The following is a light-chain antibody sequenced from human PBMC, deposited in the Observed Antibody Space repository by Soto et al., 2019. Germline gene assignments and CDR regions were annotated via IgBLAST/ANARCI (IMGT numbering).Light chain of an antibody. J-gene: IGLJ2*01. Sequence: QSVLTQPPSVSGAPGQRVTISCTGSSSNIGAGFDIHWYQQLPGTAPKLLIYGNNNRPSGVPDRFSGSKSGTSASLAITGLQAEDEAECFCQSYDSSLPVVFGGGTKLTVL. CDR1: SSNIGAGFD. V-gene: IGLV1-40*01. CDR3: QSYDSSLPVV. CDR2: GNN.